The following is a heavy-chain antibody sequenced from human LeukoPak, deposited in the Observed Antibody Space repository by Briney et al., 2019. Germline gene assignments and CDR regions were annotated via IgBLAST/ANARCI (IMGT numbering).Heavy chain of an antibody. CDR2: IYYSGST. V-gene: IGHV4-59*08. Sequence: SETLSLTCTVSGGSISSYYWSWIRQPPGKGLEWIGSIYYSGSTYYNPSLKSRVTISVDTSKNQFSLKLSSVTAADTAVYYCARGITGVHDAFDIWGQGTMVTVSS. D-gene: IGHD7-27*01. J-gene: IGHJ3*02. CDR1: GGSISSYY. CDR3: ARGITGVHDAFDI.